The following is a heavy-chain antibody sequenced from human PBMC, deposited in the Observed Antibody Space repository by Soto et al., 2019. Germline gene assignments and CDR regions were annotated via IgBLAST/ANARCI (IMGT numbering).Heavy chain of an antibody. V-gene: IGHV1-69*06. Sequence: SVKVSCKASGCTFSSYAISWGRQAPGQGPEWMGGIIPIFGTANYAHKFQVRVTITADKATSTDYMELSSLRSEDTAVYYCASQIGSGLTFEWAKYFDYWGQGTLVTVAS. CDR3: ASQIGSGLTFEWAKYFDY. J-gene: IGHJ4*02. CDR2: IIPIFGTA. D-gene: IGHD6-19*01. CDR1: GCTFSSYA.